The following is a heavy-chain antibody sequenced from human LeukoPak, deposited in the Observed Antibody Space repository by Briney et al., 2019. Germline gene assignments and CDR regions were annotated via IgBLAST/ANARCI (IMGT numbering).Heavy chain of an antibody. J-gene: IGHJ6*03. V-gene: IGHV4-59*11. D-gene: IGHD5-24*01. CDR1: GGSISSHY. Sequence: PSETLSLTCTVSGGSISSHYWSWIRQPPGKGLEWIGYIYYSGSTNYNPSLKSRVTISVDTFKNQFSLKLSSVTAADTAVYYCARVQDGYNFHYYYYYMDVWGKGTTVTVSS. CDR3: ARVQDGYNFHYYYYYMDV. CDR2: IYYSGST.